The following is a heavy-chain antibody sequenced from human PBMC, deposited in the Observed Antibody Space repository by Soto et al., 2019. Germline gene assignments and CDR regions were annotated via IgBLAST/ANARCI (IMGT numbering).Heavy chain of an antibody. J-gene: IGHJ4*02. CDR1: GFTFDDYA. D-gene: IGHD3-3*01. CDR2: ISWNSGSI. CDR3: AKGSVWSAYLMGPDFDY. Sequence: EVQLVESGGGLVQPGRSLRLSCAASGFTFDDYAMHWVRQAPGKGLEWVSGISWNSGSIGYADSVKGRFTISRDNAKNSLYLQMNSLRAEDTALYYCAKGSVWSAYLMGPDFDYWGQGALVTVSS. V-gene: IGHV3-9*01.